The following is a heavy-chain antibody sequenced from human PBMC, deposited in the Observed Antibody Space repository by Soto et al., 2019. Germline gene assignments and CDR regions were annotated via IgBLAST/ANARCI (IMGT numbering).Heavy chain of an antibody. CDR2: ISGSGGST. D-gene: IGHD5-18*01. Sequence: GGSLRLSCAASGFTFSSYAMSWVRQAPGKGLEWVSAISGSGGSTYYADSVKGRFTISRDNSKNTLYLQMNSLRAEDTAVYCCAKDLGNFRGYSYGYFDYWGRGTLVTVSS. V-gene: IGHV3-23*01. CDR3: AKDLGNFRGYSYGYFDY. CDR1: GFTFSSYA. J-gene: IGHJ4*02.